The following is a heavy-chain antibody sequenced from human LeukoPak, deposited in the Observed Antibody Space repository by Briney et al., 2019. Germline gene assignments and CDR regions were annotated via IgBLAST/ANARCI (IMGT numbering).Heavy chain of an antibody. CDR1: GFTFSSYA. CDR2: ISGSGGST. D-gene: IGHD1-26*01. J-gene: IGHJ4*03. CDR3: AKGGKWDVTPFDY. V-gene: IGHV3-23*01. Sequence: GGSLRLSCAASGFTFSSYAMSWVRQAPGKGLEWVSAISGSGGSTYYADSVKGRFTISRDNSKNTLYLQVNSLRAEDTAVYYCAKGGKWDVTPFDYWGQGTTVTVSS.